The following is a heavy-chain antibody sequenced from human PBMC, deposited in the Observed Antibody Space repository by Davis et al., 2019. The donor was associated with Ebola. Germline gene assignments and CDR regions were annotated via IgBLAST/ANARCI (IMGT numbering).Heavy chain of an antibody. CDR3: ARVRGMDV. V-gene: IGHV3-7*04. Sequence: PGGSLRLSCAASGFIFRNYWMTWVRQAPGKGLEWVANIKPDGTVKYYVDSVKGRFTISRGNAKNSLNLQMNSLRVEDTAVYYCARVRGMDVWGQGTTVTVSS. J-gene: IGHJ6*02. CDR1: GFIFRNYW. CDR2: IKPDGTVK.